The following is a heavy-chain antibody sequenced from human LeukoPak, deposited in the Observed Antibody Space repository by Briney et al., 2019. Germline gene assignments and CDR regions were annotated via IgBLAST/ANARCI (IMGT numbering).Heavy chain of an antibody. J-gene: IGHJ4*02. CDR1: GFTVSSNY. V-gene: IGHV3-7*03. CDR3: AKVEFTPFDY. CDR2: MKQDGSEK. Sequence: GGSLRLSCAASGFTVSSNYMSWVRQAPGKGLEWVANMKQDGSEKYYVDSVKGRFIISRDNAKNSLYLQMNSLRAEDTAVYYCAKVEFTPFDYWGQGTLVTVSS.